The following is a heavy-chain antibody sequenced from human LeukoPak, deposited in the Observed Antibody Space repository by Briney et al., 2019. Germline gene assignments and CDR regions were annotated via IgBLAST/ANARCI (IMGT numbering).Heavy chain of an antibody. V-gene: IGHV4-61*02. Sequence: SETLSLTCTVSGGSISSGNYYWTWIQQPAGKGLEWIGRIYTGGRTDYNPSLKSRVTISVDTSKNQFSLKLSSVTAADTAVYYCARLLDDAFDIWGQGTMVTVSS. D-gene: IGHD3-10*01. CDR3: ARLLDDAFDI. CDR1: GGSISSGNYY. CDR2: IYTGGRT. J-gene: IGHJ3*02.